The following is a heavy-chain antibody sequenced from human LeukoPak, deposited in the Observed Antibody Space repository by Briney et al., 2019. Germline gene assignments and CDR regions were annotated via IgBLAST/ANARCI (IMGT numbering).Heavy chain of an antibody. CDR2: IYSSAST. D-gene: IGHD3-10*01. CDR3: ARGGSIGESDAFDI. J-gene: IGHJ3*02. V-gene: IGHV4-59*12. CDR1: GGSISNYY. Sequence: SETLSLTCTVSGGSISNYYWSWIRQPPGRGLEWIGYIYSSASTNYNPSLKSRVTISEDMSKNQFSLKLSSVTAADTAVYYCARGGSIGESDAFDIWGQGTMVTVSS.